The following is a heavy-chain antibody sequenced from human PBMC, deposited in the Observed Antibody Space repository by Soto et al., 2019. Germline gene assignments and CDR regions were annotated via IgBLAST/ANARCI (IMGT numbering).Heavy chain of an antibody. D-gene: IGHD5-18*01. CDR2: IIPIFGTA. CDR3: ARGRSYSYGSFSGMDV. CDR1: GGTFSSYA. V-gene: IGHV1-69*01. Sequence: QVQLVQSGAEVKKPGSSVKVSCKASGGTFSSYAISWVRQAPGQGLEWMGGIIPIFGTANYAQKFQGRVTITADESTRTADLELSSLRSEDTAVYYCARGRSYSYGSFSGMDVWGQGTTVTVSS. J-gene: IGHJ6*02.